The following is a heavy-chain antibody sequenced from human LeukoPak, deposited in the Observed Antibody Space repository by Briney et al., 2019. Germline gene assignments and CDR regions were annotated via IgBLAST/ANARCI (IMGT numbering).Heavy chain of an antibody. Sequence: GRSLRLSCAASGFTFSSYGMHWVRQAPGKGLEWVAVISYDGSNKYYADSVKGRFTISRDNSKNTLYLQMNSLRAEDTAVHYCAKDLDSGWTLDYWGQGTLVTVSS. CDR3: AKDLDSGWTLDY. CDR1: GFTFSSYG. CDR2: ISYDGSNK. J-gene: IGHJ4*02. D-gene: IGHD6-19*01. V-gene: IGHV3-30*18.